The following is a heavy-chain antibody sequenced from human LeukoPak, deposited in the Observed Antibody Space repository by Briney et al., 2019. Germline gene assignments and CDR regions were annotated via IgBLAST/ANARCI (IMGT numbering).Heavy chain of an antibody. V-gene: IGHV4-4*02. CDR1: GGSISSSNW. CDR2: IYHSGST. Sequence: PSGTLSLTCAVSGGSISSSNWWSWVRQPPGKGLEWIGEIYHSGSTNYNPSLKSRVTISVDTSKNQFSLKLSSVTAADTAVYYCARRSPPGYYYYYMDVWGKGTTVTISS. D-gene: IGHD1-1*01. CDR3: ARRSPPGYYYYYMDV. J-gene: IGHJ6*03.